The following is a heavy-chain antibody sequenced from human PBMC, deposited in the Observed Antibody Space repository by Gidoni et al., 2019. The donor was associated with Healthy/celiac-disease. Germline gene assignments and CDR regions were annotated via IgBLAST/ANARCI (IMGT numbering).Heavy chain of an antibody. V-gene: IGHV3-30*18. D-gene: IGHD3-22*01. Sequence: QVQLVESGGGVVQPGRSLRLSCAASGFTFSSYGMHWVRQAPGKGLEWVAVISYDGSNKYYADSVKGRFTISRDNSKNTLYLQMNSLRAEDTAVYYCAKEDYDSSGYYYVEGLDYWGQGTLVTVSS. CDR3: AKEDYDSSGYYYVEGLDY. CDR2: ISYDGSNK. J-gene: IGHJ4*02. CDR1: GFTFSSYG.